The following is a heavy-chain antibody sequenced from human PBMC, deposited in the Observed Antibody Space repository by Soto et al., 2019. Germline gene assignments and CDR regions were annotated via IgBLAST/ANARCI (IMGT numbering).Heavy chain of an antibody. D-gene: IGHD3-22*01. CDR1: GGTFSSYA. CDR2: IIPIFGTA. J-gene: IGHJ3*02. V-gene: IGHV1-69*01. CDR3: ARKPYYYDTIGRDAFDI. Sequence: QVQLVQSGAEVKKPGSSVKVSCKASGGTFSSYAISWVRQAPGQGLEWMGGIIPIFGTANYAQKFQGRVTITADESTSTVYMELSSLRSEDTAVYYCARKPYYYDTIGRDAFDIWGQGTMVTVSS.